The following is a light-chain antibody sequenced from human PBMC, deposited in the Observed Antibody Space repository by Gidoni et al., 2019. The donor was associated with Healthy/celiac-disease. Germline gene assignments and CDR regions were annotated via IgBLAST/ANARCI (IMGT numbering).Light chain of an antibody. CDR2: DVS. V-gene: IGLV2-14*01. J-gene: IGLJ1*01. CDR1: SSDVGGYNY. Sequence: QSALTQPASVSGSPGQSITISCTGTSSDVGGYNYVSWYQQHPGKAHKLMIYDVSNRPSGVSNRFSDSKSGNTASLTISGLQAEDEADYYCSSYTSSSTYVFGTGTKVTVL. CDR3: SSYTSSSTYV.